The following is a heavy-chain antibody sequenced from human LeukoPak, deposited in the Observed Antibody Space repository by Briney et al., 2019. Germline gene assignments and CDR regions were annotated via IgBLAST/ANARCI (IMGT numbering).Heavy chain of an antibody. CDR1: GRTFSSYA. V-gene: IGHV1-69*05. CDR2: IIPIFGTA. CDR3: AREFPMYYDFWSGFDP. J-gene: IGHJ5*02. Sequence: SVNLSCKASGRTFSSYAISWARQAPGQGLEWMGGIIPIFGTANYAQKFQGRVTITTDESTSTAYMELSSLRSEDTAVYYCAREFPMYYDFWSGFDPWGQGTLVTVSS. D-gene: IGHD3-3*01.